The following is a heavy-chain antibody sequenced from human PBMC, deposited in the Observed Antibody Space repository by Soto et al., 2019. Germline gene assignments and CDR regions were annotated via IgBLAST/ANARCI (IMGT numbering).Heavy chain of an antibody. J-gene: IGHJ6*02. Sequence: GGSLRLSCAASGFTFSSYEMNWVRQAPGKGLEGVSYISSSGSTIYYADSVKGRFTISRDNAKNSLYLQMNSLRAEDTAVYYCARDRLLQDSKGYYYYGMDVWGQGTTVTVSS. V-gene: IGHV3-48*03. CDR3: ARDRLLQDSKGYYYYGMDV. CDR1: GFTFSSYE. D-gene: IGHD2-21*02. CDR2: ISSSGSTI.